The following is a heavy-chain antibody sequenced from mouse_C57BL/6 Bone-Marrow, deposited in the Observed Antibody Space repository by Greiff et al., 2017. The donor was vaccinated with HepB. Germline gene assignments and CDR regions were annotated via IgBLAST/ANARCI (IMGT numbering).Heavy chain of an antibody. CDR2: ISGGGGNT. CDR3: ARLDAWFAY. V-gene: IGHV5-9*01. CDR1: GFTFSSYT. J-gene: IGHJ3*01. Sequence: EVQGVESGGGLVKPGGSLKLSCAASGFTFSSYTMSWVRQTPEKRLEWVATISGGGGNTYYPDSVKGRFTISRDNAKNTLYLQMSSLRSEDTALYYCARLDAWFAYWGQGTLVTVSA.